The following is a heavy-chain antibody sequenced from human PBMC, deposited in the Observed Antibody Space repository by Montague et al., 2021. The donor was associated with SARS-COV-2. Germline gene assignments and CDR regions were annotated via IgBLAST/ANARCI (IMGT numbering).Heavy chain of an antibody. CDR2: MYYTGHT. CDR3: ARSRTNVPSRPGFDY. D-gene: IGHD6-6*01. J-gene: IGHJ4*03. Sequence: SETLSLTCTVSGASVASGNFYWSWIRQPPGKGLEWIGYMYYTGHTNYNPSLESRVTMPVDPSKNQFSLTLTSVTAADTAVYYCARSRTNVPSRPGFDYWGQGALVNGSS. CDR1: GASVASGNFY. V-gene: IGHV4-61*01.